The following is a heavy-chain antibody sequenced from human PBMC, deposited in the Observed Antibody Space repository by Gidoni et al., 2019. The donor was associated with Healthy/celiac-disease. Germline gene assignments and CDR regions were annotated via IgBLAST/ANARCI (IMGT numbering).Heavy chain of an antibody. CDR1: GGSISSYY. CDR3: ARVRYYYFDY. Sequence: QVQLQESGPGLVKPSETLSLTCTASGGSISSYYWSWIRQPPGKGLEWIGYIYYSGSTNYNPSLKSRVTISVDTSKNQFSLKLSSVTAADTAVYYCARVRYYYFDYWGQGTLVTVSS. V-gene: IGHV4-59*01. J-gene: IGHJ4*02. D-gene: IGHD1-1*01. CDR2: IYYSGST.